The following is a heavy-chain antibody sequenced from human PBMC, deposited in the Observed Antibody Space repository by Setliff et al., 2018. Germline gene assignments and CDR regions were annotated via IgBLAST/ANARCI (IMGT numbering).Heavy chain of an antibody. CDR1: GGSISTYY. V-gene: IGHV4-59*12. CDR2: VYYSGNT. D-gene: IGHD3-22*01. Sequence: PSETLSLTCTVSGGSISTYYWSWIRQPPGKGLEYIGYVYYSGNTYYNPSLKSRVTISVDTSKNQFSLKLTSVTAADTAVYYCARAPRYFDPTGSYFDFWGQGTLVTVSS. J-gene: IGHJ4*02. CDR3: ARAPRYFDPTGSYFDF.